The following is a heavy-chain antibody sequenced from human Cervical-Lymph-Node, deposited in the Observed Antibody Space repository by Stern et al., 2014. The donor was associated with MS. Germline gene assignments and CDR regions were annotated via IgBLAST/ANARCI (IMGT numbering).Heavy chain of an antibody. CDR3: ARSQPFSY. Sequence: QVQLVQSGTELKQPGASVTVACRVSGSTFTASSISWVRQAPGRGLEWMGWINTKTGNPTYALDFTGRFVFSLDTSVSTAFLQISSLKADDTAVYYCARSQPFSYWGQGTLVTVPP. CDR1: GSTFTASS. D-gene: IGHD6-13*01. J-gene: IGHJ4*02. CDR2: INTKTGNP. V-gene: IGHV7-4-1*02.